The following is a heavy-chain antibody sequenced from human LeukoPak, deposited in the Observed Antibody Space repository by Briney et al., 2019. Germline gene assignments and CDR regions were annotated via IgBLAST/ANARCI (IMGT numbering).Heavy chain of an antibody. J-gene: IGHJ4*02. CDR3: ARVIGYYGSGRSYYFDN. D-gene: IGHD3-10*01. Sequence: GGSLRLSCAASGFTFSHYEMNWVRQAPGKGLEWISYISGGGSTTFYADSVKGRFTISRDNAKTSLYLQMSSLRAEDTAVYHCARVIGYYGSGRSYYFDNWGQGILVTVSS. CDR2: ISGGGSTT. V-gene: IGHV3-48*03. CDR1: GFTFSHYE.